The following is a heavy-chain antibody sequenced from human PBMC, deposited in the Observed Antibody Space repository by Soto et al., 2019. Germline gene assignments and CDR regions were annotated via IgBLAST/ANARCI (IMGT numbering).Heavy chain of an antibody. V-gene: IGHV4-31*03. CDR1: SGFISSGGYY. CDR2: VDYTGRV. D-gene: IGHD2-2*01. Sequence: SETLSLTCTVSSGFISSGGYYWGWVRQRPGKGLEWVGTVDYTGRVDYNPSLDSRVSISVDTSKNQFSLRLSSVTAADTAVYYCARWGPQLRTVFPYYGVDVWGQGNTVT. CDR3: ARWGPQLRTVFPYYGVDV. J-gene: IGHJ6*02.